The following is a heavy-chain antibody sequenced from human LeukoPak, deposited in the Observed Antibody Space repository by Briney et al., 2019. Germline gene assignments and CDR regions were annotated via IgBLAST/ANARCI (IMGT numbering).Heavy chain of an antibody. J-gene: IGHJ4*02. V-gene: IGHV6-1*01. CDR1: GDSVSSNSAA. Sequence: SQTLPLTRAISGDSVSSNSAAWNWIRQSPSRGLEWLGRTYYRSKWYNDYAVSVKSRITINPDTSKNQFSLQLNSVTPEDTAVYYCARVGDYGDYHPFDYWGQGTLVTVSS. CDR3: ARVGDYGDYHPFDY. CDR2: TYYRSKWYN. D-gene: IGHD4-17*01.